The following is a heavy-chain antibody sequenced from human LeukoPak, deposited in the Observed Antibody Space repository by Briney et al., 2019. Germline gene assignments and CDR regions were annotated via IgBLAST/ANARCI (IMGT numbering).Heavy chain of an antibody. Sequence: HTGGSLRLSRAASGFTFSSYSMNWVRQAPGKGLEWVSYISSSSSTIYYAVSVKGRFTISRDNAKNSLYLQMNSLRAEDTAVYYCARDLHSYGYWGQGTLVTVSS. CDR1: GFTFSSYS. CDR3: ARDLHSYGY. J-gene: IGHJ4*02. D-gene: IGHD5-18*01. CDR2: ISSSSSTI. V-gene: IGHV3-48*01.